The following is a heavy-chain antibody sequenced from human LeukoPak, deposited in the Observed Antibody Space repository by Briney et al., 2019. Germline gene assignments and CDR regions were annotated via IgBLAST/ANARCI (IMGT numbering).Heavy chain of an antibody. Sequence: SETLSLTCAVYGGSFSGYYWSWIRQPPGKGLEWIGEINHSGSTNYNPSLQSRVTISVDTSKNQFSLNLNSVTAADTAVYYCARGGAARLHFQNWGQGTLVTVSS. CDR1: GGSFSGYY. CDR3: ARGGAARLHFQN. CDR2: INHSGST. D-gene: IGHD6-6*01. V-gene: IGHV4-34*01. J-gene: IGHJ1*01.